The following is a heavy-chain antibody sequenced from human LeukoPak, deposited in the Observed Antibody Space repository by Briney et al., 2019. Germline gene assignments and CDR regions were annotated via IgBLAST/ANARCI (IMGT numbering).Heavy chain of an antibody. CDR1: GYTFTGCY. J-gene: IGHJ4*02. CDR3: ARGYWSNQLPPPDY. D-gene: IGHD2-2*01. CDR2: INPNSGGT. V-gene: IGHV1-2*02. Sequence: VASVKVSCKASGYTFTGCYMHWVRQAPGQGLEWMGWINPNSGGTNYAQKFQGRVTMTRDTSISTAYMELSRLRSDDTAVYYCARGYWSNQLPPPDYWGQGTLVTVSS.